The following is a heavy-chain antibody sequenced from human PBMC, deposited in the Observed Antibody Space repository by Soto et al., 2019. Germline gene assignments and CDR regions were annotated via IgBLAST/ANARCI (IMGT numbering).Heavy chain of an antibody. V-gene: IGHV1-18*01. CDR1: GYTFTSYG. D-gene: IGHD5-18*01. CDR2: INAYNGNT. Sequence: QVQLVQSGAEVKKPGASVKVSCKASGYTFTSYGISWVRQAPGQGLEWMGWINAYNGNTKYAQKRQGRVTMTTDTTTSTAYMELRSQTSDDTAVYYCARDQAMAQFDYWGQGTLVTVSS. CDR3: ARDQAMAQFDY. J-gene: IGHJ4*02.